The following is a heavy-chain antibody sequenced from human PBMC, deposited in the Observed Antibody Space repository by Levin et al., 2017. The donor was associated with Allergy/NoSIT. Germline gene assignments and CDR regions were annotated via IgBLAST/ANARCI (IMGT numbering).Heavy chain of an antibody. CDR2: IDWDDDK. Sequence: TLSLTCTFSGFSLSTSGMCVSWIRQPPGKALEWLALIDWDDDKYYSTSLKTRLTISKDTSKNQVVLTMTNMDPVDTATYYCARIVREGLSGDYVLDYWGQGTLVTVSS. CDR3: ARIVREGLSGDYVLDY. CDR1: GFSLSTSGMC. J-gene: IGHJ4*02. V-gene: IGHV2-70*01. D-gene: IGHD4-17*01.